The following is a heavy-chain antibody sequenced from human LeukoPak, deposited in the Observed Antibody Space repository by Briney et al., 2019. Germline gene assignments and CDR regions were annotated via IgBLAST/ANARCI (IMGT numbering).Heavy chain of an antibody. D-gene: IGHD6-19*01. Sequence: GGSLRLSCVASGFTFSSYSMNWVRQAPGKGLEWVSSISRSSSYIYYADSVKGRFTISRDNAKNSLYLQMNSLRAEDTAVYYCARDKAPGQQWLEYYYYYYYMDVWGKGTTVTVSS. CDR1: GFTFSSYS. J-gene: IGHJ6*03. V-gene: IGHV3-21*01. CDR3: ARDKAPGQQWLEYYYYYYYMDV. CDR2: ISRSSSYI.